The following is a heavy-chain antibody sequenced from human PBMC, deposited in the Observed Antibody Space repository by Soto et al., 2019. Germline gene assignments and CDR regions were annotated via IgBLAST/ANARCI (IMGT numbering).Heavy chain of an antibody. CDR3: AKVRLRWTRVENFDY. V-gene: IGHV3-30*18. D-gene: IGHD3-3*01. Sequence: GGSLRLSCAASGFTFSSYGMHWVRQAPGKGLEWVAVISYDGSNKYYADSVKGRFTISRDNSKNTLYLQMNSLRAEDTAVYYCAKVRLRWTRVENFDYWGQGTLVTVSS. J-gene: IGHJ4*02. CDR2: ISYDGSNK. CDR1: GFTFSSYG.